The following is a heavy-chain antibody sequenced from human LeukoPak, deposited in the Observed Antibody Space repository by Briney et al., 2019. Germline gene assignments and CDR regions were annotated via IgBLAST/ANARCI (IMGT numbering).Heavy chain of an antibody. D-gene: IGHD3-22*01. Sequence: GGSLRLSCAASGFTFSNYAMNWVRQAPGKGLEWVSGISANGDTTYYVDSVRGRFTISRDNSKNSVFLQMNSLRDADTAVYYCVKDFWPARDGGGYYSPFEYWGAGTLVTVSS. J-gene: IGHJ4*02. CDR2: ISANGDTT. CDR3: VKDFWPARDGGGYYSPFEY. CDR1: GFTFSNYA. V-gene: IGHV3-23*01.